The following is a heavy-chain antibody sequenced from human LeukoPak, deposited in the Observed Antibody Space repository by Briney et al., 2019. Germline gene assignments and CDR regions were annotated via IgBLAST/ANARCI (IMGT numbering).Heavy chain of an antibody. D-gene: IGHD6-13*01. V-gene: IGHV5-51*01. J-gene: IGHJ5*02. CDR3: ARFIAAAGTNWFDP. CDR1: GYSFTSYW. Sequence: GESLKISCKGSGYSFTSYWIGWVRQLPGKGLKWMGIIYPGDSDTRYSPSFQGQVTISADKSISTAYLQWSSLKASDTAMYYCARFIAAAGTNWFDPWGQGTLVTVSS. CDR2: IYPGDSDT.